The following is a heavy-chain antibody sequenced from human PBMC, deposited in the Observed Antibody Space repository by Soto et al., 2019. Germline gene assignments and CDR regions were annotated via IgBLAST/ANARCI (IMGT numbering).Heavy chain of an antibody. V-gene: IGHV1-18*01. CDR1: GYAFTTYG. D-gene: IGHD1-1*01. J-gene: IGHJ4*02. CDR3: ARGRYGDY. Sequence: QVHLVQSGAAVKKPGASVKVSCKGSGYAFTTYGITWVRQAPGQGLEWMGWISAHNGNTNYAQKLQGRVTVTRDTSTSTAYMELRSQGSDDTAVYYFARGRYGDYWGQGALVTVSS. CDR2: ISAHNGNT.